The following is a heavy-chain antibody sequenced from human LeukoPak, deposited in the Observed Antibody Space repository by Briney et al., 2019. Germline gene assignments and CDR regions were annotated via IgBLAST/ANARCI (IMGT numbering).Heavy chain of an antibody. CDR2: ISATGNT. D-gene: IGHD5-18*01. CDR1: GGSISSHY. Sequence: SETLSLTCTVSGGSISSHYWSWIRQPAGKGLEWIGRISATGNTNYNPSLKSRVAMSVDTSKNQFSLKLGSVTAADTAVYYCARDQGTAMVNYFDYWGQGTLVTVSS. J-gene: IGHJ4*02. V-gene: IGHV4-4*07. CDR3: ARDQGTAMVNYFDY.